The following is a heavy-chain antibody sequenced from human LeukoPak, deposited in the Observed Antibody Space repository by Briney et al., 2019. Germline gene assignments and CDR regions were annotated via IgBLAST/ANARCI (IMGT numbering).Heavy chain of an antibody. V-gene: IGHV4-59*08. D-gene: IGHD3-10*01. Sequence: PSETLSLTCTVSGGSINGYYWSWIRQPPGKGLEWIGYIYYSGSTYYNPSLKSRVTISVDTSKNQFSLKLNSVTAADTAVYYCARHYGPWGQGTLVTVSS. CDR3: ARHYGP. J-gene: IGHJ5*02. CDR1: GGSINGYY. CDR2: IYYSGST.